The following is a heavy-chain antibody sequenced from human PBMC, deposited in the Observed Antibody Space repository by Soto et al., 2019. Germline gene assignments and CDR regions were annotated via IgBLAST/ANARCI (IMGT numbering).Heavy chain of an antibody. CDR3: ASLIVVVPAAQTYYYYGMDV. CDR2: ISSSSSTI. D-gene: IGHD2-2*01. J-gene: IGHJ6*02. CDR1: GFTFSSYS. Sequence: EVQLVESGGGLVQPGGSLRLSCAASGFTFSSYSMNWVRQAPGKGLEWVSYISSSSSTIYYAYSVKGRFTISRDNAKNSLYLQMNSLRDEDTAVYYCASLIVVVPAAQTYYYYGMDVWGQGTTVTVSS. V-gene: IGHV3-48*02.